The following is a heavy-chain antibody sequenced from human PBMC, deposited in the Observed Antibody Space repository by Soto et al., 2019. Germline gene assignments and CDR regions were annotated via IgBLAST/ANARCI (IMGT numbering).Heavy chain of an antibody. CDR1: VFTFSRCD. Sequence: LXLFCATSVFTFSRCDMNWVRQAPWKGLEWVSFISSSASYMYYADSVKGRFTISRDNSKKSLYLQMNSLRADDTAVYYCARECVDTVTSITIPFDYWGQGALVTVSS. V-gene: IGHV3-21*01. CDR2: ISSSASYM. J-gene: IGHJ4*02. CDR3: ARECVDTVTSITIPFDY. D-gene: IGHD5-12*01.